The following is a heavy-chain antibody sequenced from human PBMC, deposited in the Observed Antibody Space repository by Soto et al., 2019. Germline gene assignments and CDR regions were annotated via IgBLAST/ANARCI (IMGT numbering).Heavy chain of an antibody. CDR3: TTDTTVTTADKRFDP. D-gene: IGHD4-17*01. CDR2: IKSKTDGGTT. CDR1: GFTFSNAW. V-gene: IGHV3-15*01. J-gene: IGHJ5*02. Sequence: GGSLRLSCAASGFTFSNAWMSWVRQAPGKGLEWVGRIKSKTDGGTTDYAAPVKGRFTISRDDSKNTLYLQVNSLKTEDTAVYYCTTDTTVTTADKRFDPWGQGTLVTVSS.